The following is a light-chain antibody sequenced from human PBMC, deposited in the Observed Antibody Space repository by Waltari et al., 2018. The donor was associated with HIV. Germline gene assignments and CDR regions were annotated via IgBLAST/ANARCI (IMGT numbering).Light chain of an antibody. CDR3: CSYAGSYSL. V-gene: IGLV2-11*01. CDR1: SSAVGGYNY. CDR2: DVS. Sequence: QSALTQPRSVSGSPGQSVTISCTGTSSAVGGYNYVSWYQQHPGKAPRLMIYDVSKRPSGVPDRFSGSKSGNTASLTISGLQAEDEADYYCCSYAGSYSLFGTGTKVTVL. J-gene: IGLJ1*01.